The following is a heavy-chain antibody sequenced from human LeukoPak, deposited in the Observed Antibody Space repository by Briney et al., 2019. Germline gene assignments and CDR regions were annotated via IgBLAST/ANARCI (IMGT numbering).Heavy chain of an antibody. Sequence: SQTLSLTCSVSGGSISIGDYYWSWIRQPPGKGVEWIGYIYYSGSTYYNPSLKSRVTISVDTSKNQFSLRLSSVTAADTAVYYCARLDSSGYYPTYYFDYWGQGTLVTVSS. J-gene: IGHJ4*02. CDR2: IYYSGST. CDR3: ARLDSSGYYPTYYFDY. D-gene: IGHD3-22*01. V-gene: IGHV4-30-4*01. CDR1: GGSISIGDYY.